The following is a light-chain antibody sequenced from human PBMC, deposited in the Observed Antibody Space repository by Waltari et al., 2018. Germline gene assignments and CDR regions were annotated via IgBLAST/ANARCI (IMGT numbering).Light chain of an antibody. V-gene: IGLV1-44*01. CDR2: PNN. CDR3: AAWDDSLSGPG. Sequence: QSVLTQPPSASGTPGQRVTISCSGSTSNIRSNTVNWYQQLPGTAPKLLIYPNNQRPSVVPDRFSGSKSGTSASLAISGLQSEDEADYYCAAWDDSLSGPGFGGGTKVTVL. J-gene: IGLJ3*02. CDR1: TSNIRSNT.